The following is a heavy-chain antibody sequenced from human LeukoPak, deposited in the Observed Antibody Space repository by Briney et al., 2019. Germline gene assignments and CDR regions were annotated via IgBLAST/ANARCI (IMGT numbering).Heavy chain of an antibody. CDR1: GLSFPDHG. V-gene: IGHV3-30*03. D-gene: IGHD6-19*01. Sequence: PGGSRRLSCAASGLSFPDHGMVWVGRAPGKGLGWVAVIAADGGVKQYADSVKGRFSLSRDNSKNTVSLQMNGLTAEDTAVYYCAREATWGQWYFDLWGQGAPVTVSS. J-gene: IGHJ4*02. CDR2: IAADGGVK. CDR3: AREATWGQWYFDL.